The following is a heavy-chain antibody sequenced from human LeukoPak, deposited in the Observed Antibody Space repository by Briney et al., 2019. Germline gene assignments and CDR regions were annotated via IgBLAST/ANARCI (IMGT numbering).Heavy chain of an antibody. Sequence: ASVKVSCKASGYTFTAYYMHWVRQAPGQGLEWIGWVNSNSGGTNYAQRFRGGVTMTRDTSINTAYMELSGLRSDDTAVYYCAIRDTDMVSPPHYWGQGTLVTVSS. V-gene: IGHV1-2*02. CDR2: VNSNSGGT. J-gene: IGHJ4*02. D-gene: IGHD5-18*01. CDR3: AIRDTDMVSPPHY. CDR1: GYTFTAYY.